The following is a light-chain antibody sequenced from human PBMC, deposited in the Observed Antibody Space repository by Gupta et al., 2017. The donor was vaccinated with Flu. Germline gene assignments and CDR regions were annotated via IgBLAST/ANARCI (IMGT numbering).Light chain of an antibody. J-gene: IGKJ2*01. Sequence: DIQMTQSPSSLSASVGDRVTITCRASQSISNYLNWYQQKPGNAPNLLIYAASSLQSGVPSRFSGSGSGTDFTLTISSLQPEDFATYYCQQSDSAPYIFDQGTKLEIK. CDR2: AAS. V-gene: IGKV1-39*01. CDR3: QQSDSAPYI. CDR1: QSISNY.